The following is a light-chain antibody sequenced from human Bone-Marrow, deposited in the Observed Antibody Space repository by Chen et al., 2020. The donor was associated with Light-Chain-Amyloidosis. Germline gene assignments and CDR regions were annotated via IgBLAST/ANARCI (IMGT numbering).Light chain of an antibody. Sequence: ELVLTQSPATLPLRPGDRATVSCRVTYTITSNLAWYQQRPGQAPRRLIYGASTRATGVPASFSGSGSGTSFTLTISSLQPEDFGFYFCQQYNNWPPYTFGQGTKLEI. CDR1: YTITSN. V-gene: IGKV3-15*01. CDR3: QQYNNWPPYT. CDR2: GAS. J-gene: IGKJ2*01.